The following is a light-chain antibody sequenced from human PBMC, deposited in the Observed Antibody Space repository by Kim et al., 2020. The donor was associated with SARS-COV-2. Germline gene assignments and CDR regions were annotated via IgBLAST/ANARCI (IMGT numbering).Light chain of an antibody. Sequence: SPGEGATLYCRASQSVGNTLAWYQQKTGQAPSLLIYGASTRATGIPARFSGSGSGTEFTLTISSLQSEDFAVYYCQQYDNWPPLTFGGGTKVDIK. V-gene: IGKV3-15*01. CDR3: QQYDNWPPLT. J-gene: IGKJ4*01. CDR2: GAS. CDR1: QSVGNT.